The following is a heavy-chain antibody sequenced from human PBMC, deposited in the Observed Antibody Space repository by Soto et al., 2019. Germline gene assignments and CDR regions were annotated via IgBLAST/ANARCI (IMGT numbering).Heavy chain of an antibody. V-gene: IGHV3-23*01. J-gene: IGHJ6*02. CDR1: GFTFSSYA. CDR2: ISGSGGST. CDR3: ANGIAARSYYYYGMDF. D-gene: IGHD6-6*01. Sequence: GGSMRLSCAASGFTFSSYAMSWVRQATRKGLEWVSAISGSGGSTYYADSVKGRFTISRDNSKNTLYLQMNSLRAEDTAVYYCANGIAARSYYYYGMDFWGQGTTVTVSS.